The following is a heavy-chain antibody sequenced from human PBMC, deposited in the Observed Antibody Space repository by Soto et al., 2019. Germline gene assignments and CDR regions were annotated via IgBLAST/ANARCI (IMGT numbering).Heavy chain of an antibody. J-gene: IGHJ5*02. Sequence: GGSLRLSCAASGFTFSKAWMNWVRQAPGKGLEWVGRIKSKTDGGTTDYAAPVKGRFTISRDDSKNTLYLQMNSLKTEDTAVYYCTTDKPRPITMIVVANYHWGQGTLVTVSS. D-gene: IGHD3-22*01. CDR1: GFTFSKAW. V-gene: IGHV3-15*07. CDR3: TTDKPRPITMIVVANYH. CDR2: IKSKTDGGTT.